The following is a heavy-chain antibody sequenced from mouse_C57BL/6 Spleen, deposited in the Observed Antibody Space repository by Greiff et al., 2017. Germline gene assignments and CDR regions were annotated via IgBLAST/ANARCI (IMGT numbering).Heavy chain of an antibody. CDR1: GYAFSSSW. CDR2: IYPGDGDT. D-gene: IGHD2-3*01. V-gene: IGHV1-82*01. Sequence: QVQLQQSGPELVKPGASVKISCKASGYAFSSSWMNWVKQRPGKGLEWIGRIYPGDGDTNYNGKFKGKATLTADKSSITAYMQRSSLTSEDSAVYFCAREGIYDGYSFAYWGQGTLVTVSA. J-gene: IGHJ3*01. CDR3: AREGIYDGYSFAY.